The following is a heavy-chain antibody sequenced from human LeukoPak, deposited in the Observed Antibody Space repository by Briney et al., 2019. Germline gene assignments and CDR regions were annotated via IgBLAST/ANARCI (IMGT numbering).Heavy chain of an antibody. CDR1: GFTVSSNY. V-gene: IGHV3-66*01. CDR3: ARVSEAYYFDY. Sequence: GGSLRLSCSAPGFTVSSNYVTWVRQAPGKGLEWVSVIYSGGSTYYADSVKGRFTISRDNSKNTLYLQMNSLRAEDTAVYYCARVSEAYYFDYWGQGTLVTVSS. J-gene: IGHJ4*02. CDR2: IYSGGST.